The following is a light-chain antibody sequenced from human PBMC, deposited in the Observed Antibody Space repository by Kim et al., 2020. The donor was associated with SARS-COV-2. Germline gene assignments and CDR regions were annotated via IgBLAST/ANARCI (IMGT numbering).Light chain of an antibody. Sequence: ASVGDRVPITCRASQDIGNDLGWYQQTPGRAPKRLIYGASSLQSGVPSRFSGSGSGTEFTLTIISLQPEDFATYFCLQHNSYPITFGQGTRLEIK. CDR3: LQHNSYPIT. V-gene: IGKV1-17*01. J-gene: IGKJ5*01. CDR1: QDIGND. CDR2: GAS.